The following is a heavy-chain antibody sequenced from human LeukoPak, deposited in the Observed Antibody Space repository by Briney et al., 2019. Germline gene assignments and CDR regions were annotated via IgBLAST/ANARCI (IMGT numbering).Heavy chain of an antibody. V-gene: IGHV4-39*01. Sequence: SETLSLTCTVSGGSISSSSYYWGWIRQPPGKGLEWIGSIYYSGSTYYNPSLKSRVTISVDTSKYQFSLKLSSVTAADTAVYYCMNYDFWSGSNLVYSWGQGTLVTVSS. CDR1: GGSISSSSYY. D-gene: IGHD3-3*01. CDR3: MNYDFWSGSNLVYS. J-gene: IGHJ4*02. CDR2: IYYSGST.